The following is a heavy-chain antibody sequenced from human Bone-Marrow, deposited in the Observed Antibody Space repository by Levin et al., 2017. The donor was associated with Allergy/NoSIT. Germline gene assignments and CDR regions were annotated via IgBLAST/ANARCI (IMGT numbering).Heavy chain of an antibody. D-gene: IGHD1-26*01. CDR3: ATDLGSLVVVTTEDALDI. CDR2: IVPIFRTP. J-gene: IGHJ3*02. CDR1: GASFNTYA. V-gene: IGHV1-69*01. Sequence: GGSLRLSCKTSGASFNTYAISWVRQAPGQGLEWMGGIVPIFRTPNYAQKFQGRLIITAEESTSTVYMELSSLRSEDTAMYYCATDLGSLVVVTTEDALDIWGQGTMVTVSS.